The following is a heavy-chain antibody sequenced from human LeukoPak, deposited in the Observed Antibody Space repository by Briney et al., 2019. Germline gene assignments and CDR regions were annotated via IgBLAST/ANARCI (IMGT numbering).Heavy chain of an antibody. J-gene: IGHJ4*02. Sequence: ASVTVSCTASGYTFTSYYMHWVRQAPGQGLEWMGIINPSGGSTSYAQKFQGRVTMTRDTSTSTVYMELSSLRSEDTAVYYCARDEGGPYYYDSSGYENWGQGTLVTVSS. CDR3: ARDEGGPYYYDSSGYEN. CDR1: GYTFTSYY. CDR2: INPSGGST. D-gene: IGHD3-22*01. V-gene: IGHV1-46*01.